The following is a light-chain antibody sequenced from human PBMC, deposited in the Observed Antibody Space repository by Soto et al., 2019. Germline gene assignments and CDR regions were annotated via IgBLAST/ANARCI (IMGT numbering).Light chain of an antibody. J-gene: IGLJ3*02. CDR3: GTWDSSLSVWV. V-gene: IGLV2-14*01. CDR2: EVS. CDR1: SSDVGGYNY. Sequence: QSVLTQPASVSGSPGQSITISCTGTSSDVGGYNYVSWYQHHPGKAPKLMIYEVSNRPSGVSDRFSGSKSGTSATLGITGLQTGDEADYYCGTWDSSLSVWVFGGGTKVTVL.